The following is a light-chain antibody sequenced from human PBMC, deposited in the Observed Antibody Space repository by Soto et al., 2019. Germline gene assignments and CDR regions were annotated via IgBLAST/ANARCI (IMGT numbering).Light chain of an antibody. J-gene: IGKJ1*01. Sequence: DIQMTQSPSTLSASVGDRVTITCRASQSIDSGLAWYQQKPGKAPKLLIYKASTLESAVPLRFSGSGSGTEFTLTITSLQPDDFATYYCQQYNFYWTFGQGTRVEIK. V-gene: IGKV1-5*03. CDR1: QSIDSG. CDR2: KAS. CDR3: QQYNFYWT.